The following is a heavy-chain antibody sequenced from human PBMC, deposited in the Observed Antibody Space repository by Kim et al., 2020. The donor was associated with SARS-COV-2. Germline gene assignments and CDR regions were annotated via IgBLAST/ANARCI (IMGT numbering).Heavy chain of an antibody. D-gene: IGHD3-22*01. CDR3: ARRSYYYDSSGYSGIDY. Sequence: GESLKISCKGSGYSFTSYWIGWVRQMPGKGLEWVGIIYPGDSDTRYSPSFQGQVTISADKSISTAYLQWSSLKASDTAMYYCARRSYYYDSSGYSGIDYWGQGTLVTVSS. J-gene: IGHJ4*02. V-gene: IGHV5-51*01. CDR2: IYPGDSDT. CDR1: GYSFTSYW.